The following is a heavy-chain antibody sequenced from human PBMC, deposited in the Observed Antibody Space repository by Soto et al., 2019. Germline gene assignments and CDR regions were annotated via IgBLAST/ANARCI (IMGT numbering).Heavy chain of an antibody. V-gene: IGHV4-59*12. D-gene: IGHD2-15*01. Sequence: SETLSLTCTVSGGSISNSYWSWIRQPPGKGLEWIGYIYYSGSTNYNPSLKSRVTISVDTSKNQFSLKLSSVTAADTAVYYCARVAGGYCSGGSCYSGGWFDPWGQGTLVTVSS. CDR3: ARVAGGYCSGGSCYSGGWFDP. CDR2: IYYSGST. CDR1: GGSISNSY. J-gene: IGHJ5*02.